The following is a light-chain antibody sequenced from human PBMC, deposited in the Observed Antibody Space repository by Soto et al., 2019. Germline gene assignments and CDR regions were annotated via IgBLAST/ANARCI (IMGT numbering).Light chain of an antibody. CDR1: SSDVGGYNY. J-gene: IGLJ2*01. Sequence: QSALTQPASVSGSPGQSITISCTGTSSDVGGYNYVSWYQQHPGKAPKVIITEVSNRPSGVSNRFSGSKSGNTASLTISGLQAEDEADYYCSSYISSSTFVVFGGGTKVTVL. V-gene: IGLV2-14*01. CDR3: SSYISSSTFVV. CDR2: EVS.